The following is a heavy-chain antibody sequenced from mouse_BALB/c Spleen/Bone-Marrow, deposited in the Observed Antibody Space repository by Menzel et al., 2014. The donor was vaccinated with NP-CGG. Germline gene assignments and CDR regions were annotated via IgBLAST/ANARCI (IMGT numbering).Heavy chain of an antibody. CDR1: GFTFSSYY. J-gene: IGHJ2*01. D-gene: IGHD3-3*01. V-gene: IGHV5-6-2*01. CDR2: INSNGGST. Sequence: EVQGVESGGGLVKLGGSLKLSCAASGFTFSSYYMSWVRQTPEKRLELVAAINSNGGSTYYPDTVKGRFTISRDNAKNTLYLQMSSLKSEDTALYYCARRGWDSYFDYWPRHHSHSLL. CDR3: ARRGWDSYFDY.